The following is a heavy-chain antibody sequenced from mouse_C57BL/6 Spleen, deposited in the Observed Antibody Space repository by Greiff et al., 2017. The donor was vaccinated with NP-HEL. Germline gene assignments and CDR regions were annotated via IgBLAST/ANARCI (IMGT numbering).Heavy chain of an antibody. CDR2: IDPSDSYT. CDR3: ARGELMYAMDY. Sequence: QVQLQQPGAELVRPGTSVKLSCKASGYTFTSYWMHWVKQRPGQGLEWIGVIDPSDSYTNYNQKFKGKATLTVDTSSSTAYMQLSSLTSEDSAVYYCARGELMYAMDYWGQGTSVTVSS. D-gene: IGHD1-3*01. J-gene: IGHJ4*01. CDR1: GYTFTSYW. V-gene: IGHV1-59*01.